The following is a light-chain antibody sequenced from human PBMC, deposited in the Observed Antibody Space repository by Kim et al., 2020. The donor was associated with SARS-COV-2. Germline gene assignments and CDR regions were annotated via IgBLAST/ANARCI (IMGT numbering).Light chain of an antibody. CDR3: QQYHKWPPIT. Sequence: EIVMTQSPANLSVSPGERATLSCRASQSVSINLAWYQQKPGQAPRLLFYGASARASAIPARFSASGSGTDFTLTISSLQSEDFAVYYCQQYHKWPPITFGQGTRLEIK. J-gene: IGKJ5*01. CDR1: QSVSIN. CDR2: GAS. V-gene: IGKV3D-15*01.